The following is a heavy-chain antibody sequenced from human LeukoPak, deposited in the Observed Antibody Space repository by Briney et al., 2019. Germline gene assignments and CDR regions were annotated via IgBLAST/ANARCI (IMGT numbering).Heavy chain of an antibody. CDR2: ISGSGGST. CDR1: GFTFSSYA. V-gene: IGHV3-23*01. CDR3: AGASHGDYSYYYYFYMDV. J-gene: IGHJ6*03. D-gene: IGHD4-17*01. Sequence: QPGGSLRLSCAASGFTFSSYAMSWVRQAPGKGLEWVSAISGSGGSTYYADSVKGRFTISRDNSKNTLYLQMNSLRAEDTAVYYCAGASHGDYSYYYYFYMDVWGNGTTVTVSS.